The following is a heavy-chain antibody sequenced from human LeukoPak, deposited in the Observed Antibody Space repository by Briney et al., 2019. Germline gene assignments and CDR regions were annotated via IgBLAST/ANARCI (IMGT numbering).Heavy chain of an antibody. V-gene: IGHV3-53*01. J-gene: IGHJ4*02. CDR1: GLTVSSNY. Sequence: GGSLRLSCVASGLTVSSNYMSWVRQAPGKWLEWVSVIYSGGSTYYADSVKGRFTISRHNSQNTLYLPMNSLRVEDTAVYYCERDYGVAEGYWGQGTLVTVSS. CDR3: ERDYGVAEGY. CDR2: IYSGGST. D-gene: IGHD6-19*01.